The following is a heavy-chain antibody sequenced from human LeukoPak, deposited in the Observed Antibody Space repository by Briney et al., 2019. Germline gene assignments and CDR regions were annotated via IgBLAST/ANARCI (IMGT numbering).Heavy chain of an antibody. V-gene: IGHV4-61*08. D-gene: IGHD5-18*01. CDR2: IYYSGST. CDR1: GGSISSGGYY. Sequence: SETLSLTCTVSGGSISSGGYYWSWIRQHPGKGLEWIGYIYYSGSTNYNPSLKSRVTISVDTSKNQFSLKLSSVTAADTAVYYCARVRRGYSYGHGWYFDYWGQGTLVTVSS. J-gene: IGHJ4*02. CDR3: ARVRRGYSYGHGWYFDY.